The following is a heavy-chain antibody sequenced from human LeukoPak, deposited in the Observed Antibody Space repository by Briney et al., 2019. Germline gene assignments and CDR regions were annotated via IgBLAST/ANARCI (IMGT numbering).Heavy chain of an antibody. CDR3: ARDIDRYYADY. CDR1: GFTFSSYG. Sequence: GGSLRLSCAASGFTFSSYGMHWVRQAPGKGLEWVAVISYDGSNKYYADSVKGRFTISRDNSKNTLYLQMHSLRAEDTAVYYCARDIDRYYADYWGQGTLVTVSS. CDR2: ISYDGSNK. J-gene: IGHJ4*01. V-gene: IGHV3-30*03. D-gene: IGHD3-3*01.